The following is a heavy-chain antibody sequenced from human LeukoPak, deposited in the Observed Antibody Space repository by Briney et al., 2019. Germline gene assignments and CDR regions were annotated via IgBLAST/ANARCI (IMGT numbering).Heavy chain of an antibody. Sequence: PGGSLRLSCAASGFTFSNYWMHWVRQAPGKGLVWVSRINSDGSSTSYADSVKGRFTISRDNAKNTLSLQMNSLRAEDTAVYYCARDYEFWSGFFDYWGQGTLVTVSS. CDR2: INSDGSST. V-gene: IGHV3-74*01. J-gene: IGHJ4*02. D-gene: IGHD3-3*01. CDR1: GFTFSNYW. CDR3: ARDYEFWSGFFDY.